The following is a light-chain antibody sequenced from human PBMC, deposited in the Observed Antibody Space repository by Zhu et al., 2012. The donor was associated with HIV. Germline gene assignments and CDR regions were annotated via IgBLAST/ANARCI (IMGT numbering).Light chain of an antibody. CDR1: QGISNH. Sequence: DIQLTQSPSFLSASVGDRVTITCRASQGISNHVAWYHQKPGKAPKLLIYAASILQSGVPSRFSGSGSGTKFTLTISSLQPEDFATYYCQHLTLYPTFGGGSKVEIK. CDR2: AAS. J-gene: IGKJ4*01. V-gene: IGKV1-9*01. CDR3: QHLTLYPT.